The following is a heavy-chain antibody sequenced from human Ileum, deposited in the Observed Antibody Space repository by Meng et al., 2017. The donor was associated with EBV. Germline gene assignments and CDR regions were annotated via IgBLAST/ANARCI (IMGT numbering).Heavy chain of an antibody. CDR1: GFSLNTSGVG. CDR3: AHEEDWRIDY. J-gene: IGHJ4*02. V-gene: IGHV2-5*02. CDR2: VYWDDDK. D-gene: IGHD3/OR15-3a*01. Sequence: TMKESGPSSVKPTQSTTVTCMLSGFSLNTSGVGVGWIRQPPGKALEWLALVYWDDDKRYSPSLERRLTITKDTSKNQVVLTMTNMDPLDTATYYCAHEEDWRIDYWGQGTLVTVSS.